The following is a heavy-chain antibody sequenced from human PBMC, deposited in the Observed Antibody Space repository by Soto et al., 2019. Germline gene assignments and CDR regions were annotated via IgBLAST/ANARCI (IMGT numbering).Heavy chain of an antibody. D-gene: IGHD1-26*01. CDR3: ASAGYSGSYYWFDP. Sequence: TSETLSLTCTVSGGSISSYYWSWIRQPPGKGLEWIGYIYYSGSTNYNPSLKSRVTISVDTSKNQFSLKLSSVTAADTAVYYCASAGYSGSYYWFDPWGQGTLVTVPS. J-gene: IGHJ5*02. CDR2: IYYSGST. V-gene: IGHV4-59*08. CDR1: GGSISSYY.